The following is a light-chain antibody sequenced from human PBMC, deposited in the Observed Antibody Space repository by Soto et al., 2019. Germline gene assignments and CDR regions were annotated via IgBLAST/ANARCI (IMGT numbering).Light chain of an antibody. J-gene: IGLJ1*01. CDR1: SSDVGGYNY. CDR2: DVS. V-gene: IGLV2-14*01. CDR3: NSYTSSSTLPYV. Sequence: QSALTQPASVSGSPGQSITISCTGPSSDVGGYNYVSWYQQHPGKAPKVMIYDVSKRPSWVSNRFSGSKSGNTASLSISGLQAEDEADYCCNSYTSSSTLPYVFGTGTKLTVL.